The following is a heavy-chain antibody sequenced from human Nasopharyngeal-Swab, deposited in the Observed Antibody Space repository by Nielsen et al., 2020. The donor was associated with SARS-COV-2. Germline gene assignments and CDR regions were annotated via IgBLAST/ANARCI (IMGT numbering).Heavy chain of an antibody. CDR3: AKDPSIVVVTAEYFQH. CDR2: ISYDGSNK. V-gene: IGHV3-30*18. CDR1: GFTFSNYG. J-gene: IGHJ1*01. D-gene: IGHD2-21*02. Sequence: GGSLRLSCSASGFTFSNYGMHWVRQAPGRGLEWVAVISYDGSNKYYADSVKGRFTISRDNSKNTLYPQMNSLRADDTAVYYCAKDPSIVVVTAEYFQHWGQGTLVTVSS.